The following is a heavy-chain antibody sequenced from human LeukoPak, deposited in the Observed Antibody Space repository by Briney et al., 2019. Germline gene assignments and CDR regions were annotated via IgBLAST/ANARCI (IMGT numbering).Heavy chain of an antibody. Sequence: KVSCKASGYTFTSYWIGWVRQMPGKGLEWIGIIYPGDSDTRYSPSFQGQVTISADKSISTAYLQWSSLKASDTAMYYSARQAAAGLNWFDPWGQGTLVTVSS. CDR2: IYPGDSDT. D-gene: IGHD6-13*01. CDR3: ARQAAAGLNWFDP. CDR1: GYTFTSYW. V-gene: IGHV5-51*01. J-gene: IGHJ5*02.